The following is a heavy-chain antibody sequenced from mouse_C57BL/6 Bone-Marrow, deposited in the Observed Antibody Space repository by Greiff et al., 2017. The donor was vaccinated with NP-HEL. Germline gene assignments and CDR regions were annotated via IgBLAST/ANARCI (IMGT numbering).Heavy chain of an antibody. CDR1: GYSFTGYY. V-gene: IGHV1-42*01. J-gene: IGHJ3*01. D-gene: IGHD1-1*01. CDR3: ARCSLYYYGSSPFAY. Sequence: EVQLQQSGPELVKPGASVKISCKASGYSFTGYYMNWVKQSPEKSLEWIGEINPSTGGTTYNQKFKAKATLTVDKSSSTAYMQLKSLTSEDSAVYYCARCSLYYYGSSPFAYWGQGTLVTVSA. CDR2: INPSTGGT.